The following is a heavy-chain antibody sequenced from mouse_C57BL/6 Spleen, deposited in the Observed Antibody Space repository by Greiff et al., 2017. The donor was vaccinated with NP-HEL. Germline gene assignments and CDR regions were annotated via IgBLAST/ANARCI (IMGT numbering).Heavy chain of an antibody. D-gene: IGHD2-4*01. CDR1: GYTFTSYW. V-gene: IGHV1-52*01. Sequence: QVQLQQPGAELVRPGSSVKLSCKASGYTFTSYWMHWVKQRPIQGLEWIGNIDPSDSETHYNQKFKDKATLTVDKSSSTAYMQLSSLTSEDSAVYYCARRAPYDYDLYYFDYWGQGTTLTVSS. J-gene: IGHJ2*01. CDR2: IDPSDSET. CDR3: ARRAPYDYDLYYFDY.